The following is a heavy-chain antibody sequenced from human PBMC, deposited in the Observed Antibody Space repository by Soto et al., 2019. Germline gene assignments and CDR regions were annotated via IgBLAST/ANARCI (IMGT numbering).Heavy chain of an antibody. CDR3: TRETAGYYYGMDV. J-gene: IGHJ6*02. CDR2: IRSKANSYAT. V-gene: IGHV3-73*01. D-gene: IGHD1-1*01. CDR1: GFTFSGSA. Sequence: GGSLRLSCAASGFTFSGSAMHWVRQASGKGLEWVGRIRSKANSYATAYAASVKGRFTISRDDSKNTGYLQMNSLKTGDTAVYYCTRETAGYYYGMDVWGQGTTVTVSS.